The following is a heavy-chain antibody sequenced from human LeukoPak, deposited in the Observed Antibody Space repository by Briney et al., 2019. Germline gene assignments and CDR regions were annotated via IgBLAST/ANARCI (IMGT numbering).Heavy chain of an antibody. CDR2: INTDGSST. CDR1: GFTFSSYW. V-gene: IGHV3-74*01. CDR3: AKGALAAAGSGFEY. J-gene: IGHJ4*02. Sequence: GGSLRLSCAASGFTFSSYWMHWVRQVPGKGLVWVSRINTDGSSTNYADSVKGRFTISRDNSKNTVHLQMNSLRADDTALYYCAKGALAAAGSGFEYWGQGTLVTVFS. D-gene: IGHD6-13*01.